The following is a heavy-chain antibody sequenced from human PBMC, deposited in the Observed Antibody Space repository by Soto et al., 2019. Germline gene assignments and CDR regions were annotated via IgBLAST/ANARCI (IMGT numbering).Heavy chain of an antibody. CDR2: IIPTFGTT. CDR3: AGASDSTWYNWLEP. V-gene: IGHV1-69*13. D-gene: IGHD5-18*01. CDR1: GCNFSSNG. Sequence: SVRVSCKAPGCNFSSNGIRWVRQAPGQGLEFMGGIIPTFGTTNYAHKFRGRVTITADESTGTAYMELSSLRSDDTAVYYCAGASDSTWYNWLEPWGQGTLVSVSS. J-gene: IGHJ5*02.